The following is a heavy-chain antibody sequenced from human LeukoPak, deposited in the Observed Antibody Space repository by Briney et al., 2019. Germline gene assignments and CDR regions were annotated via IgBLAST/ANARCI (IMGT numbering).Heavy chain of an antibody. CDR3: AKGQVYGSGRSDDAFDI. J-gene: IGHJ3*02. CDR2: IWYDGSNK. Sequence: GGSLRLSCVVSGFTFSSYGMYWVRQAPGKGLEWVAVIWYDGSNKYYADSVKGRFTISRDNSKNTLYPQMTSLRAEDTAVYYCAKGQVYGSGRSDDAFDIWGQGTMVTVSS. V-gene: IGHV3-30*02. CDR1: GFTFSSYG. D-gene: IGHD3-10*01.